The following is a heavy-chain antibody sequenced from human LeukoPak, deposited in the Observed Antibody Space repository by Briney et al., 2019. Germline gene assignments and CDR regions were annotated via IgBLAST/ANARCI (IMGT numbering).Heavy chain of an antibody. D-gene: IGHD1-1*01. CDR2: FEPEEGEHGET. CDR3: ATDRLEIYALHI. Sequence: ASVKVSCRVSGYSLSDLSIHWVRHVPGKGLEWMGGFEPEEGEHGETIYAQKFEGRLTLTEDTATDTAYMELVSLTSADTAVYYCATDRLEIYALHIWGQGAVVTVSS. V-gene: IGHV1-24*01. CDR1: GYSLSDLS. J-gene: IGHJ3*02.